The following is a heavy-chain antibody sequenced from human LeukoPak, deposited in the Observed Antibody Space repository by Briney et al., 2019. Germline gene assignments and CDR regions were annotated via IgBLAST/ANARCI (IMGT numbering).Heavy chain of an antibody. CDR2: IKQDGSEK. J-gene: IGHJ3*02. D-gene: IGHD2-15*01. CDR1: GITLSTCW. V-gene: IGHV3-7*04. Sequence: GGSLGLSCAASGITLSTCWMSWVRQAPGKGLEWVANIKQDGSEKNYVDSVKGRFTISRDNARNSLYLQMDSLRAEDTALYYCARGGLYWHNWGQGTMVTVSS. CDR3: ARGGLYWHN.